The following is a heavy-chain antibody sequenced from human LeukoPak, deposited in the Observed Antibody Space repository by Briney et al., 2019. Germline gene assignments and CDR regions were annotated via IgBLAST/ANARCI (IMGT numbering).Heavy chain of an antibody. J-gene: IGHJ3*01. V-gene: IGHV3-64*01. CDR2: ICPDGAFT. CDR3: AREHFDV. CDR1: GFNFCTHT. Sequence: PGGSLRLSCAASGFNFCTHTVHWVRQAPGEGLQYVSGICPDGAFTYYANSVKGRFTISRDNSKNTLYLQMGSLRPEDMAVYYCAREHFDVWGQGTLVTVSS.